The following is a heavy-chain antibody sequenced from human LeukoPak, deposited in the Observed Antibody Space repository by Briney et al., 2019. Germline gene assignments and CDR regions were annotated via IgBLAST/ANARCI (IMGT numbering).Heavy chain of an antibody. J-gene: IGHJ6*02. CDR2: ISYDGSNK. V-gene: IGHV3-30*18. Sequence: GGSLRLSCAASGFTFSSYGMHWVRQAPGKGLEWVAVISYDGSNKYYADSVKGRFTLSRDDSKNTLYLQMNSLRAEDTAVYYCAKALADIVVVPAAPPSGYYYGMDVWGQGTTVTVSS. CDR1: GFTFSSYG. CDR3: AKALADIVVVPAAPPSGYYYGMDV. D-gene: IGHD2-2*01.